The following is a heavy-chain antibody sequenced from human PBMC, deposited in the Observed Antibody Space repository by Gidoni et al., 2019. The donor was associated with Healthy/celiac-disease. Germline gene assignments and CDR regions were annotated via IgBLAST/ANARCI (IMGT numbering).Heavy chain of an antibody. CDR1: GFTFRSSG. V-gene: IGHV3-30*18. CDR2: ISYDGSNK. D-gene: IGHD6-13*01. J-gene: IGHJ5*02. Sequence: QVQLVESGGGVVLPGRSLRPPCAASGFTFRSSGMPWVRQAPGQGLEWVAVISYDGSNKYYADSVKGRFTISRDNSKNTLYLQMNSLRAEDTAVYYCAKDLGAASIAAAGTGPWFDPWGQGTLVTVSS. CDR3: AKDLGAASIAAAGTGPWFDP.